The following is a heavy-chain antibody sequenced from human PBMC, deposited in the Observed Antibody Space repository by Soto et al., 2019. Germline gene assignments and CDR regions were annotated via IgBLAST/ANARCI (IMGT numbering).Heavy chain of an antibody. J-gene: IGHJ4*02. D-gene: IGHD6-13*01. Sequence: PSETLSLTCIVSGESISSSSYYWGWIRQPPGKGLEWIGSIYYSGRTYYNPSFKSRVTISIDTSKNQFSLKLSSVTATDTAVYYCAKDQAAAPWYPIDYWGQGTLVTVSS. CDR3: AKDQAAAPWYPIDY. V-gene: IGHV4-39*02. CDR2: IYYSGRT. CDR1: GESISSSSYY.